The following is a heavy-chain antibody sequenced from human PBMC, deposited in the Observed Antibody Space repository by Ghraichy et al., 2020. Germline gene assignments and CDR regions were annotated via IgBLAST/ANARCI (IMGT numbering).Heavy chain of an antibody. CDR1: GYSFIGYW. J-gene: IGHJ4*02. V-gene: IGHV5-51*01. D-gene: IGHD2-21*02. CDR2: IYPGDADT. Sequence: KVSCKVSGYSFIGYWVAWVRQMPGKCLEWMGNIYPGDADTRYSPAFQGQVTISADKSISTAYLQWTSLKASDTAIYYCARQGCSGGDCDHFDHWGQGTLVTVSS. CDR3: ARQGCSGGDCDHFDH.